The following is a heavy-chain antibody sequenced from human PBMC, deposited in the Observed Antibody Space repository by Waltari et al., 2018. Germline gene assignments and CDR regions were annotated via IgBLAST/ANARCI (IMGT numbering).Heavy chain of an antibody. CDR3: ARSLGYCSSTSCYSGGTFDY. CDR2: INHSGST. J-gene: IGHJ4*02. Sequence: QVQLQESGPGLVKPSETLSLTCTVSGGSISSYYWSWIRQPPGKGLEWIGEINHSGSTNYNPSLKSRVTISVDTSKNQFSLKLSSVTAADTAVYYCARSLGYCSSTSCYSGGTFDYWGQGTLVTVSS. CDR1: GGSISSYY. V-gene: IGHV4-34*10. D-gene: IGHD2-2*01.